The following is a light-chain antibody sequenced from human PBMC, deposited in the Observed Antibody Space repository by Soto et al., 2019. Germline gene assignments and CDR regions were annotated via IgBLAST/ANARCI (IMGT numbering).Light chain of an antibody. V-gene: IGLV1-44*01. J-gene: IGLJ3*02. CDR2: RSN. CDR3: ASWDASLNGWV. CDR1: MSNIGSDT. Sequence: QSVLTQPPSASGTPGQRVTISCSGSMSNIGSDTVNWHQQLPGTAPKLLIHRSNQRPSGVPGRFSGSKSGTSASLAISGLQPEDEADYHCASWDASLNGWVFGGGTKLTVL.